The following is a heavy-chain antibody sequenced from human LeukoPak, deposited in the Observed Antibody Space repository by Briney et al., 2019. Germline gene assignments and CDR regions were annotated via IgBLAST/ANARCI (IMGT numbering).Heavy chain of an antibody. D-gene: IGHD1-26*01. Sequence: GASVKVSCKASGYTFTGYFMHWVRQAPGQGFEWMGWIDPNSGGTNYAQNFQGRVTMTGDTSISTAYMELSRLRSDDTAVYYCARVRVTGSYGLDLGHWGQGTLVTVSS. V-gene: IGHV1-2*02. CDR3: ARVRVTGSYGLDLGH. CDR1: GYTFTGYF. CDR2: IDPNSGGT. J-gene: IGHJ4*02.